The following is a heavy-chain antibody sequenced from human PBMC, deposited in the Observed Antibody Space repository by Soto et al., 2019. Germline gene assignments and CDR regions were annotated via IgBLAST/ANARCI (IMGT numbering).Heavy chain of an antibody. CDR2: IKRKIDGETT. CDR3: ATDRGGGMDV. D-gene: IGHD3-10*01. J-gene: IGHJ6*01. CDR1: GFTFSDAW. V-gene: IGHV3-15*05. Sequence: EVQLVAAGGGMVMPGGSLRLSCSASGFTFSDAWMTWIRQAPGKWLQCVGRIKRKIDGETTDYAAPVKGRFTISRDNSRNTLYLQKISLKVEGTAMYYFATDRGGGMDVWGQGTTVTVSS.